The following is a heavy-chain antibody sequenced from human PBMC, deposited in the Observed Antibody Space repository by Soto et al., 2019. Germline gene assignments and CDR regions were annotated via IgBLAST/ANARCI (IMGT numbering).Heavy chain of an antibody. D-gene: IGHD3-10*01. Sequence: EVQLVESGGGLVQPGGSLRLSCAASGFTFSNYWMHWVRQAPGKGLVWVSRINSDGSSTSYADSVKGRFTISRDNAKNTLYLQMNSLRGEDTAVYYCARDPPQIGIDYWGQGTLVTVSS. CDR3: ARDPPQIGIDY. CDR2: INSDGSST. CDR1: GFTFSNYW. V-gene: IGHV3-74*01. J-gene: IGHJ4*02.